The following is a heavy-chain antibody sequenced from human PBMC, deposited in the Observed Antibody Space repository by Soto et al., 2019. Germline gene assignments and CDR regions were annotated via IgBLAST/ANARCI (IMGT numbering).Heavy chain of an antibody. CDR1: GGSISSYY. J-gene: IGHJ6*02. V-gene: IGHV4-59*01. Sequence: QVQLHESGPGLVKPSETLSLTCTVSGGSISSYYWTWIRQPPGKRLEWIGDVYNGGYTNYSPSLKSRVTIALDTTKHLFSLMLTSVTAADTAMYYSARRIQYYYGLDAWGQGTTVTVSS. CDR2: VYNGGYT. CDR3: ARRIQYYYGLDA.